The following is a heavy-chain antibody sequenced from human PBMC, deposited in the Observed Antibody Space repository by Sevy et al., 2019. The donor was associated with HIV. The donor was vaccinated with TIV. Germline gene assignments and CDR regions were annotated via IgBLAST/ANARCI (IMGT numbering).Heavy chain of an antibody. CDR3: VRDVYRAFDY. CDR1: GFTFTNYW. J-gene: IGHJ4*02. CDR2: LNQDGSAQ. Sequence: GSLRLSCAASGFTFTNYWMTWVRQAPGKGLEWVAFLNQDGSAQYYVDSVKGRFTVSRDNAKNSLYLQMNSLGADDTAVYYCVRDVYRAFDYWGQGTLVSVSS. V-gene: IGHV3-7*01.